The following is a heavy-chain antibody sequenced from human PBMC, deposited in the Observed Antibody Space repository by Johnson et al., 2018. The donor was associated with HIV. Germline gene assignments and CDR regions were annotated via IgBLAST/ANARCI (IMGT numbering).Heavy chain of an antibody. D-gene: IGHD6-19*01. Sequence: VQLVESGGGVVRPGGSLRLSCAASGFTFDDYGMSWVRQAPGKGLEWVSGINWNGGSTGYADSVKGRFTISRDNSKNTLYLQMNSLRAVDTAVYYCARDREYGLAWGWALDIWGQGTMVTVSS. J-gene: IGHJ3*02. CDR1: GFTFDDYG. V-gene: IGHV3-20*04. CDR3: ARDREYGLAWGWALDI. CDR2: INWNGGST.